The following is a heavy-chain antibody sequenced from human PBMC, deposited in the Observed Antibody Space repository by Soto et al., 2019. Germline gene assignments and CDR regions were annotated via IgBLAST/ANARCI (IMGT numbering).Heavy chain of an antibody. CDR1: GGTFSSYA. CDR2: IIPIFGTA. V-gene: IGHV1-69*01. Sequence: QVQLVQSGAEVKKPGSSVKVSCKASGGTFSSYAISWVRQAPGQGLDWMGGIIPIFGTANYAQKFQGRVTITADESTSTAYMELSSLRSEDTAVYYCARLREAAAGAYYFDYWGQGTLVTVSS. D-gene: IGHD6-13*01. J-gene: IGHJ4*02. CDR3: ARLREAAAGAYYFDY.